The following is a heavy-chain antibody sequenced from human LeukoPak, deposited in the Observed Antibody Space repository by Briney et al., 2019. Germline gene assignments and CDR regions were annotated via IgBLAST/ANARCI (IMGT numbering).Heavy chain of an antibody. CDR1: GGTFSSYA. CDR3: ARADIVVVPAAINWFDP. V-gene: IGHV1-69*13. J-gene: IGHJ5*02. Sequence: ASVKVSCKASGGTFSSYAISWVRQAPGQGLEWMGGIIPIFGTANYAQKFQGGVTITADECTSTAYMELSSLRSEDTAVYYCARADIVVVPAAINWFDPWGQGTLVTVSS. D-gene: IGHD2-2*02. CDR2: IIPIFGTA.